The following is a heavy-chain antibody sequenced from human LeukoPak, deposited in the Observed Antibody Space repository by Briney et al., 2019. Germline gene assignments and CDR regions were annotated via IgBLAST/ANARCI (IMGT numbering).Heavy chain of an antibody. CDR2: ISAYNGNT. V-gene: IGHV1-18*04. Sequence: ASVKVSCKASGYIFSSYYMYWVRQAPGQGLEWMGWISAYNGNTNYAQKLQGRVTMTTDTSTSTAYMELRSLRSDDTAVYYCARDRSSSWYVRNWFDPWGQGTLVTASS. CDR1: GYIFSSYY. D-gene: IGHD6-13*01. CDR3: ARDRSSSWYVRNWFDP. J-gene: IGHJ5*02.